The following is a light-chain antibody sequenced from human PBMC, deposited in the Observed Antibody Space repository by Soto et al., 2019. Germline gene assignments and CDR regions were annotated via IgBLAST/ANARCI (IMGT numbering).Light chain of an antibody. CDR3: QQYGSSPFT. J-gene: IGKJ3*01. CDR1: QTVSSNN. Sequence: DIVLTQSPGTLSLSPGERATLSCRASQTVSSNNLAWYQQKRGQAPRLLIYGASSRAAVIPDRFRGSGSGTDFTLIISSLAPEDFAVYYCQQYGSSPFTFGPGTAVDIK. V-gene: IGKV3-20*01. CDR2: GAS.